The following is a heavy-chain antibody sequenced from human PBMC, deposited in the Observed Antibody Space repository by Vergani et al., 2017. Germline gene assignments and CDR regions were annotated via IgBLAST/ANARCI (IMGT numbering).Heavy chain of an antibody. D-gene: IGHD5-18*01. Sequence: QVQLQESGPGLVKPSETLSLTCTVSGGSISSYYWSWIRQPPGKGLEWIGYIYYSGSTNYNPSLKSRVTISVDTSKNQFSLKLSSVTAADTAVYYWARARYSSTNFDYWGQGTLVTVAS. V-gene: IGHV4-59*01. CDR2: IYYSGST. CDR1: GGSISSYY. CDR3: ARARYSSTNFDY. J-gene: IGHJ4*02.